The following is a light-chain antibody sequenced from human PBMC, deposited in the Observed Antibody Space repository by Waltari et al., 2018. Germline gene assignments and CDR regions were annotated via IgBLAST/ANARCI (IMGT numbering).Light chain of an antibody. V-gene: IGLV3-19*01. CDR2: GKN. CDR3: HSRDSSGDVV. CDR1: SLRTYY. J-gene: IGLJ2*01. Sequence: QTVRITCQGDSLRTYYVSWFQQKPGQAPALVIYGKNNRPSGIPDRFSASTSGSTSSLTIIGAQAEDEADYYCHSRDSSGDVVIGGGTKLTVV.